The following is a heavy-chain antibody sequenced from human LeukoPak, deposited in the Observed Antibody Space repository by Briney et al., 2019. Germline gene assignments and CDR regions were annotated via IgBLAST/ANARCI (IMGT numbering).Heavy chain of an antibody. CDR1: GFTFSSYG. CDR3: ARVFSPQDAFDI. V-gene: IGHV3-33*01. D-gene: IGHD3-10*02. J-gene: IGHJ3*02. CDR2: IWYDGSNK. Sequence: GGSLRLSCAASGFTFSSYGMHWVRQAPGKGLEWVAVIWYDGSNKYYADSVKGRFTISRDNSKNTLYLQMNSLRAEDTAVYYCARVFSPQDAFDIWGQGTMVTASS.